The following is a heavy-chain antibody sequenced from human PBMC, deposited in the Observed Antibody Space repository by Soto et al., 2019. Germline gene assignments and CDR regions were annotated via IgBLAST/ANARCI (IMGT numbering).Heavy chain of an antibody. CDR3: ASSLEMAFYYYYYGMDV. CDR1: GFTFSDYY. D-gene: IGHD5-12*01. Sequence: GGSLRLSCAASGFTFSDYYMSWIRQAPGKGLEWVSFISRSGTDTRYADSVRGRFTISRDNAKNSLFLQMNSLRAEDTAVYYCASSLEMAFYYYYYGMDVWGQGTTVTVSS. J-gene: IGHJ6*02. CDR2: ISRSGTDT. V-gene: IGHV3-11*06.